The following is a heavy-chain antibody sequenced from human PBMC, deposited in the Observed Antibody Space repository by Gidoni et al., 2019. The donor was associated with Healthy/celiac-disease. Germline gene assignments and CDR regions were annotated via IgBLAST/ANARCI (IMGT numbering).Heavy chain of an antibody. V-gene: IGHV3-9*01. CDR2: ISWNSGSI. CDR3: AKALSLGRVATIPQSIDI. D-gene: IGHD5-12*01. Sequence: EVQLLESGGGLVQPGRSLRLSCAASGFIFDDYARHWVRQAPGKGLEWVSGISWNSGSIGFADSVKGRITISRENAKNSLYMQMNSLRTEETGLYYSAKALSLGRVATIPQSIDIWGKGTMVTVSS. J-gene: IGHJ3*02. CDR1: GFIFDDYA.